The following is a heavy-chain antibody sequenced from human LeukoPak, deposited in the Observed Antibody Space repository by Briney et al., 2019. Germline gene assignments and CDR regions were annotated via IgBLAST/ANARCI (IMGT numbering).Heavy chain of an antibody. CDR1: GYTFTGYY. V-gene: IGHV1-2*06. CDR3: ARGGKRYSTFDY. Sequence: ASVKVSCKASGYTFTGYYMHWVRQAPGPGLEWMRRINPNSGGTHSAQKLPRSLTMTRDTSISTADMELSRLRSDDTSVYYGARGGKRYSTFDYWGQGTLVTVSS. D-gene: IGHD6-13*01. CDR2: INPNSGGT. J-gene: IGHJ4*02.